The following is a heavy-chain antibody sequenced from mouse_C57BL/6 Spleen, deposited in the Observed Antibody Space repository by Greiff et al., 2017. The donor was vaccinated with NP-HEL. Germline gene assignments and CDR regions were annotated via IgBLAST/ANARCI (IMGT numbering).Heavy chain of an antibody. V-gene: IGHV5-17*01. CDR1: GFTFSDYG. CDR2: ISSGSSTI. CDR3: ARSGYDYDGMDY. Sequence: DVKLVESGGGLVKPGGSLKLSCAASGFTFSDYGMHWVRQAPEKGLEWVAYISSGSSTIYYADTVKGRFTISRDNAKNTLFLQMTSLRSEDTAMYYCARSGYDYDGMDYWGQGTSVTVSS. D-gene: IGHD2-4*01. J-gene: IGHJ4*01.